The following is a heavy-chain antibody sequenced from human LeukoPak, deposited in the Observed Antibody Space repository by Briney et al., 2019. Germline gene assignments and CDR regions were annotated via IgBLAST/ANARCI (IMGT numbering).Heavy chain of an antibody. D-gene: IGHD5-18*01. V-gene: IGHV4-59*12. CDR1: GGSISSYY. Sequence: KASETLSLTCTVSGGSISSYYWSWIRQPPGKGLEWIGYIYYSGSTNYNPSLKSRVTISVDTSKNQFSLKLSSVTAADTAVYYCARDGAAMAFDAFDIWGQGTMVTVSS. CDR2: IYYSGST. CDR3: ARDGAAMAFDAFDI. J-gene: IGHJ3*02.